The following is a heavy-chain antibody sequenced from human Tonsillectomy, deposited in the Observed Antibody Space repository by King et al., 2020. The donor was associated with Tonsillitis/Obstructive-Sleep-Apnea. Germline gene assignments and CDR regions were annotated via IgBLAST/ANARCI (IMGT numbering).Heavy chain of an antibody. CDR2: IFSNDEE. CDR3: ARIRVSCSGGSCYSDSFHH. V-gene: IGHV2-26*01. J-gene: IGHJ1*01. CDR1: GFSLSNARMG. Sequence: VTLKESGPMLVKPTETLTLTCTVSGFSLSNARMGVRWIRQPPGKALEWLAHIFSNDEESYSTSLKSRLTISKDTSKSQVVLTMTNMDPVDTATYYCARIRVSCSGGSCYSDSFHHWGQGTLVTVSS. D-gene: IGHD2-15*01.